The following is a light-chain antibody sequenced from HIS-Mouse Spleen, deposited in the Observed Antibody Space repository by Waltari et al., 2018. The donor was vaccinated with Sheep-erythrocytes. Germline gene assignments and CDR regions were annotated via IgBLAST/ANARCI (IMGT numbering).Light chain of an antibody. CDR1: SSDVGSYNL. V-gene: IGLV2-23*01. J-gene: IGLJ1*01. CDR3: CSYAGSYNHV. CDR2: EGS. Sequence: QSALTQPASVSGSPGQSITISCTGTSSDVGSYNLVPWYQQHPGKAPKLLIYEGSKRPSGVSNRCSGSKSGNTASLTISGLQAEDEADYYCCSYAGSYNHVFATGTKVTVL.